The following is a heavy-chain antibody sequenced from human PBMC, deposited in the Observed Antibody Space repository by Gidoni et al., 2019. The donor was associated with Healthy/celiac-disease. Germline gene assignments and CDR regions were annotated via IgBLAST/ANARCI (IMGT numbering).Heavy chain of an antibody. CDR2: IYYSGST. J-gene: IGHJ6*02. CDR1: GGSVSSGSYY. CDR3: ARDSGYYDSSGYHYYYYYGMDV. V-gene: IGHV4-61*01. D-gene: IGHD3-22*01. Sequence: QVQLQESGPGLVKPSETLSLTCTVSGGSVSSGSYYWSWTRQPPGKGLEWIGYIYYSGSTNYNPSLKSRVTISVDTSKNQFSLKLSAVTAADTAVYYCARDSGYYDSSGYHYYYYYGMDVWGQGTTVTVSS.